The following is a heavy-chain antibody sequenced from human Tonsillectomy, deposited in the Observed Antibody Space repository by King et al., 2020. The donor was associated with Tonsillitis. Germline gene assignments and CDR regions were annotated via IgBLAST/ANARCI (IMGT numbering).Heavy chain of an antibody. D-gene: IGHD1-1*01. CDR1: GGSFSSSNYY. J-gene: IGHJ3*02. CDR3: ARHSSKESGTMGTFDI. V-gene: IGHV4-39*01. Sequence: LQLQESGPGLVKPSETLSRTCTVSGGSFSSSNYYWGWIRLPPGKGLEWIGSIRSSGSTYYIPSLKSRVTISVDTSKNQFSLKLYSVTAADTAIYYCARHSSKESGTMGTFDIWGQGTMVTVSS. CDR2: IRSSGST.